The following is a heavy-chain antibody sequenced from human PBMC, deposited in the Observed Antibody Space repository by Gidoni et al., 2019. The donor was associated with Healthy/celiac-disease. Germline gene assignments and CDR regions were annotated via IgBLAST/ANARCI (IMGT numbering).Heavy chain of an antibody. V-gene: IGHV1-58*01. CDR1: GFTFTSSA. CDR2: IVVGSGNT. CDR3: AAEKIAAAGTGDY. D-gene: IGHD6-13*01. Sequence: QLQLVQSGPEVTKPGTSVKVSCKASGFTFTSSAVQWVRQARGQRLEWIGWIVVGSGNTNYAQKFQERVTITRDMSTSTAYMELSSLRSEDTAVYYCAAEKIAAAGTGDYWGQGTLVTVSS. J-gene: IGHJ4*02.